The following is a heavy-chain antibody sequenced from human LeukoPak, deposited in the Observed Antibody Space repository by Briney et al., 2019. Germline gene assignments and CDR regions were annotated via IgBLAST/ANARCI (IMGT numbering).Heavy chain of an antibody. CDR3: ATSRNYYVSAQRD. CDR2: IYYSGST. D-gene: IGHD3-10*01. Sequence: PSETLSLTCTVSGASISSSTYYWGWIHQPPGKGLEWIGSIYYSGSTYCNPSLKSRVTISVDTSKNQFSLKLSSVTAADTAVYYCATSRNYYVSAQRDWGQGTLVTVSS. J-gene: IGHJ4*02. V-gene: IGHV4-39*07. CDR1: GASISSSTYY.